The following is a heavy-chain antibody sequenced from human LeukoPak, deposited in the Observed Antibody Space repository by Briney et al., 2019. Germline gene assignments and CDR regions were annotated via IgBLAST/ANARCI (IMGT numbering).Heavy chain of an antibody. V-gene: IGHV1-46*01. J-gene: IGHJ4*02. CDR2: INPSGGST. Sequence: ASVKVSCKASGYTFTSYYMHWVRQAPGQGLEWMGIINPSGGSTSYAQKFQGRVTMTRDMSTSTVYMELSSLRSEDTAVYYCARDRQGVYYDRSGYGSGYWGQGTLVTVSS. CDR1: GYTFTSYY. D-gene: IGHD3-22*01. CDR3: ARDRQGVYYDRSGYGSGY.